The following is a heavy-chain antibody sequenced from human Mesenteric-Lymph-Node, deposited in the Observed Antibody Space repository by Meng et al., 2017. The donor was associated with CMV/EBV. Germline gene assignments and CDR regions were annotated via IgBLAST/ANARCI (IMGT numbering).Heavy chain of an antibody. Sequence: GESLKISCAASGFTFSSYWMHWVRQAPGKGLVWVSRINSDGSSTSYADSVKGRFTISRDNAKNTLYLQMNSLRAEDTAVYYCARDGRDIVVVPAAIHGYGMDVWGQGTTVTVSS. CDR2: INSDGSST. V-gene: IGHV3-74*01. D-gene: IGHD2-2*02. CDR3: ARDGRDIVVVPAAIHGYGMDV. CDR1: GFTFSSYW. J-gene: IGHJ6*02.